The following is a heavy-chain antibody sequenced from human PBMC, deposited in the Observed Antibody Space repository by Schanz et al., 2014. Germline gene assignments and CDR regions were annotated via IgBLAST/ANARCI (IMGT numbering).Heavy chain of an antibody. J-gene: IGHJ4*02. CDR1: GFSFSDYS. Sequence: EVQLVESGGGLVQPGGSLRLSCAGSGFSFSDYSMNWVRQAPGKGLEWISYIKISGDVFYTDSVKGRFTISRDNAKSSLYLQMSSLRDEDTAIYYCVRDYNWGFDNWGQGTLVTVSS. V-gene: IGHV3-48*02. CDR3: VRDYNWGFDN. CDR2: IKISGDV. D-gene: IGHD7-27*01.